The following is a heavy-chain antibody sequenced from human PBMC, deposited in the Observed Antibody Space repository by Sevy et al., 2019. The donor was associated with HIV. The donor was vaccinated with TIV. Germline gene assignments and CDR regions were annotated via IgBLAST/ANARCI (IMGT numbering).Heavy chain of an antibody. V-gene: IGHV3-53*01. D-gene: IGHD2-21*02. CDR2: IYSGGST. J-gene: IGHJ4*02. Sequence: GGSLRLSCAASGFTVSSNYMSWVRQAPGKGLEWVSVIYSGGSTYYADSVKGRFTVSRDNSKNTLYLQMNSLRAEDTAVYYCARDSPDCGGDCYFDYWGQGTLVTVSS. CDR3: ARDSPDCGGDCYFDY. CDR1: GFTVSSNY.